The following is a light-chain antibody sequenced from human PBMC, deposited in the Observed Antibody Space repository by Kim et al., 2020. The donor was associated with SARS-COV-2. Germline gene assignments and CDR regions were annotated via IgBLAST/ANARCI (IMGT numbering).Light chain of an antibody. CDR1: SSDVGGYKY. J-gene: IGLJ3*02. Sequence: QSALTQPPSASGSPGQSVTISCTGSSSDVGGYKYVSWYQHHPGKAPKVMIYEVSKRPSGVPDRFSGSKSGNTASLTVSGLLAEDEADYYCSSYAGGNNWVFGGGTQLTVL. CDR2: EVS. CDR3: SSYAGGNNWV. V-gene: IGLV2-8*01.